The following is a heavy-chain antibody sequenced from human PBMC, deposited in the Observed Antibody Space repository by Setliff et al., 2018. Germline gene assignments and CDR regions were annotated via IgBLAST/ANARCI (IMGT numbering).Heavy chain of an antibody. CDR1: GFTFSSYG. V-gene: IGHV3-33*08. D-gene: IGHD2-2*01. Sequence: PGGSLRLSCAASGFTFSSYGMHWVRQAPGKGLEWVAVIWYDGSNKYYADSVKGRFTISRDNSKNTLYLQMNSLRAEDTAVYYCARDKTGSSWIFDSWGQGTLVTVSS. CDR3: ARDKTGSSWIFDS. CDR2: IWYDGSNK. J-gene: IGHJ4*02.